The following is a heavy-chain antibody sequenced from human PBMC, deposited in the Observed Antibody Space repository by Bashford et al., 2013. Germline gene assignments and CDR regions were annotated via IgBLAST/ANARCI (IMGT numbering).Heavy chain of an antibody. J-gene: IGHJ2*01. CDR2: IYYSGNT. D-gene: IGHD6-19*01. CDR1: GGSISSSSYY. Sequence: ETLSLTCTVSGGSISSSSYYWGLDPPAPRKGLEWIGNIYYSGNTYYNPSLKSRVIISVDTSKNQFSLKLSSVTAADTAVYYCARRGSSGWFFDLWGRGTLVTVSS. V-gene: IGHV4-39*01. CDR3: ARRGSSGWFFDL.